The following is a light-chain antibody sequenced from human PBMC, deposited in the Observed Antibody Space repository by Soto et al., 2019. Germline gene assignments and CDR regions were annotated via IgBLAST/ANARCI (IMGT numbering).Light chain of an antibody. Sequence: QSAPTQPASVSGSPGQSITISCTGTSSDVGSYNLVSWYQQQPGKAPKLMIYEGSKRPSGVSNRFSGSKSGNTASLTISGLQAEDEADYYCCSYAGSSTYVVFGGGTKLTVL. CDR1: SSDVGSYNL. CDR3: CSYAGSSTYVV. J-gene: IGLJ2*01. CDR2: EGS. V-gene: IGLV2-23*01.